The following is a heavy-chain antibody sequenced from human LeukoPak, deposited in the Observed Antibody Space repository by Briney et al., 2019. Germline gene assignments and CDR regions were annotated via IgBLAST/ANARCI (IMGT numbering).Heavy chain of an antibody. CDR1: GGSISSGGYS. CDR2: INHSGST. Sequence: SQTLSLTCAVSGGSISSGGYSWSWIRQPPGKGLEWIGYINHSGSTNYNPSLKSRVTISVDTSKNQFSLKLSSVTAADTAVYYCARGRDPREYPVYFDYWGQGTLVTVSS. D-gene: IGHD3-10*01. J-gene: IGHJ4*02. V-gene: IGHV4-30-2*01. CDR3: ARGRDPREYPVYFDY.